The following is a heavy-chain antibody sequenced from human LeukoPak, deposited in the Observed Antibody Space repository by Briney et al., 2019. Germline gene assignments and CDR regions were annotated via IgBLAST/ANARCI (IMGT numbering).Heavy chain of an antibody. J-gene: IGHJ6*04. V-gene: IGHV3-33*01. CDR1: GFTFSSYG. CDR2: IWYDGSNK. D-gene: IGHD4-17*01. CDR3: ASSYGGYAFDGMDV. Sequence: GGSLRLSCAASGFTFSSYGMHWVRQAPGKELEWVAVIWYDGSNKYYADSVKGRFTISRDNSKNTLYLQMNSLRAEDTAVYYCASSYGGYAFDGMDVWGKGTTVTVSS.